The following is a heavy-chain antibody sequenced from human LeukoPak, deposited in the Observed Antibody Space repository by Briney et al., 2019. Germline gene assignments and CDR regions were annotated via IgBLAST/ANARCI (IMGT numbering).Heavy chain of an antibody. D-gene: IGHD4/OR15-4a*01. V-gene: IGHV1-69*06. CDR3: AREGPRANSYFDY. J-gene: IGHJ4*02. Sequence: ASVNVSCKASGGTFSSYAISWVRQAPGQGLEWMGRIIPIFGTANYAQKFQGRVTITADKSTSTAYMELSSLRSEDTAVYYCAREGPRANSYFDYWGQGTLVTVSS. CDR1: GGTFSSYA. CDR2: IIPIFGTA.